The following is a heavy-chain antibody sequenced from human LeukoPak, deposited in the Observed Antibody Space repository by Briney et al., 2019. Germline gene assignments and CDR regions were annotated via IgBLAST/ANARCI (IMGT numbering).Heavy chain of an antibody. CDR2: ISAYNGNT. J-gene: IGHJ4*02. V-gene: IGHV1-18*04. Sequence: APVTVSCTASGYTFTSYGISWVRQAPGQGLEWMGWISAYNGNTNYAQKLQGRVTMTTDTSTSTAYMELRSLRSDDTAVYYCARDYLHYDILTVKDYWGQGTLVTVSS. CDR3: ARDYLHYDILTVKDY. CDR1: GYTFTSYG. D-gene: IGHD3-9*01.